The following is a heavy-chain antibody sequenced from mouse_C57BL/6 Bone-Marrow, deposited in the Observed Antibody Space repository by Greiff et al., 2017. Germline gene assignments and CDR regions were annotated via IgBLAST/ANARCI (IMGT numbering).Heavy chain of an antibody. CDR2: IYPGSGST. CDR1: GYTFTSYW. D-gene: IGHD2-10*01. J-gene: IGHJ1*03. V-gene: IGHV1-55*01. Sequence: QVQLKQPGAELVKPGASVKMSCKASGYTFTSYWITWVKQRPGQGLEWIGDIYPGSGSTNYNEKFKSKATLTVDTSSSTAYMQLSSLTSEDSAVYYCARDAYYGNYGTLNDGWGTGTTVTVSS. CDR3: ARDAYYGNYGTLNDG.